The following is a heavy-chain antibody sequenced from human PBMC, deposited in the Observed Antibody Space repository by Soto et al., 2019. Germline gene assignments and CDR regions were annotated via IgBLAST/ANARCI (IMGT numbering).Heavy chain of an antibody. Sequence: PXESLAVARSFDGGSVCGYYWGWIRQPPGKGLEWIGGINHSGSNNYNPSLKSRVTISVDTSTNQFSLKLSSVTAADTAVYYCRAHAIHNYFDWWGQGTLVTVSS. CDR2: INHSGSN. CDR3: RAHAIHNYFDW. V-gene: IGHV4-34*01. D-gene: IGHD5-18*01. J-gene: IGHJ4*02. CDR1: GGSVCGYY.